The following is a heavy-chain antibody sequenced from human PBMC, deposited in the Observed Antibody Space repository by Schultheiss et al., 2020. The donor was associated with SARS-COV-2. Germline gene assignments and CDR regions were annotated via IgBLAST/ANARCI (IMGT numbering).Heavy chain of an antibody. CDR3: ARDMTTVTIDAFDI. CDR2: ISAYNGNT. J-gene: IGHJ3*02. CDR1: GYTFTSYG. Sequence: ASVKVSCKASGYTFTSYGISWVRQAPGQGLEWMGWISAYNGNTNYAQKLQGRVTMTTDTSTSTAYMELSSLRSEDTAVYYCARDMTTVTIDAFDIWGQGTMVTVSS. D-gene: IGHD4-17*01. V-gene: IGHV1-18*01.